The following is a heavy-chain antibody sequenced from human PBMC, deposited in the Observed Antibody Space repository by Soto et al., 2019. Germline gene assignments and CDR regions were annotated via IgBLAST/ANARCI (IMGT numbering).Heavy chain of an antibody. Sequence: ASVKVSCKASGYTFTSYYMHWVRQAPGQGLEWMGIINPSGGSTSYAQKFQGRVTMTRDTSTSTVYMELSSLRSEDTAVYYCAREYGVKAPDYYYYYGMDVWGKGNTVTVSS. CDR1: GYTFTSYY. CDR2: INPSGGST. CDR3: AREYGVKAPDYYYYYGMDV. J-gene: IGHJ6*04. V-gene: IGHV1-46*01. D-gene: IGHD4-17*01.